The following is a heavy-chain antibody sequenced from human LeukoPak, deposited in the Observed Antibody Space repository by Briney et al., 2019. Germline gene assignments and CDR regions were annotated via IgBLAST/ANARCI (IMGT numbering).Heavy chain of an antibody. J-gene: IGHJ4*02. CDR2: INHSGST. Sequence: PETLSLTCAVYGGSFSGYYWSWIRQPPGKGLEWIGEINHSGSTNYNPSLKSRVTISVDTSKNQFSLKLSSVTAADTAVYYCARGRIDTAMVTFDYWGQGTLVTVSS. CDR1: GGSFSGYY. V-gene: IGHV4-34*01. D-gene: IGHD5-18*01. CDR3: ARGRIDTAMVTFDY.